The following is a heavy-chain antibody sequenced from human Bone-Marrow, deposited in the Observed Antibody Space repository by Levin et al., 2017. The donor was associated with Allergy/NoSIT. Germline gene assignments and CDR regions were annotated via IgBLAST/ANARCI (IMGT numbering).Heavy chain of an antibody. CDR2: IGPSDSYI. Sequence: KAGESLKISCKGSGYTFTNYWISWVRQMPGKGLEWMGRIGPSDSYINYSPSFQAHVTVSADKSISTAYLQWSSLKASDTATYYCARRHGSSWDSYHYGMDVWGQGTTVTVSS. J-gene: IGHJ6*02. D-gene: IGHD6-13*01. V-gene: IGHV5-10-1*01. CDR1: GYTFTNYW. CDR3: ARRHGSSWDSYHYGMDV.